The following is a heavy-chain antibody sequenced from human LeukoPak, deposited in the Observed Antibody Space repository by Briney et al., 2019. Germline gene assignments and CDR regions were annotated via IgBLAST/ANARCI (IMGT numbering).Heavy chain of an antibody. J-gene: IGHJ3*02. Sequence: SETLSLTCTVSGGSISSSTYYWGWIRQPPGKGLEWIGSIYYSGSTYYNPSLKSRVTISVDTSKNQFSLKLSSVTAADTAVYYCARETTPTEAFDIWGQGTMLTVSS. CDR2: IYYSGST. CDR3: ARETTPTEAFDI. V-gene: IGHV4-39*07. D-gene: IGHD1-14*01. CDR1: GGSISSSTYY.